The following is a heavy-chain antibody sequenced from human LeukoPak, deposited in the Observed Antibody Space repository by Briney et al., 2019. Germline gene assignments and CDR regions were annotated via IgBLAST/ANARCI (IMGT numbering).Heavy chain of an antibody. D-gene: IGHD3-9*01. V-gene: IGHV4-59*01. CDR1: GGSISSYY. J-gene: IGHJ6*02. Sequence: SETLSLTCTVSGGSISSYYWSWIRQPPGKGLEWIGYIYYSGSTNYNPSLKSRVTISVDTSKNQFSLKLISVTAADTAVYYCARGAYFDWLLPLDYYYGMDVWGQGTTVTVSS. CDR2: IYYSGST. CDR3: ARGAYFDWLLPLDYYYGMDV.